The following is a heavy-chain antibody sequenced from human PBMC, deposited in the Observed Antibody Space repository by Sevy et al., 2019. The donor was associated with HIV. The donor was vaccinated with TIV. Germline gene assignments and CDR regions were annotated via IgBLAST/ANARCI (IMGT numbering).Heavy chain of an antibody. J-gene: IGHJ4*02. CDR2: ISSNSAYI. Sequence: GGCLRLSCAASGFTFSSYRMTWVRQAPGKGLEWVSCISSNSAYINYADSVKDRFTISRDNAKNLLYLQMDSLRAEDTASSYCARAVLEISTWRSDYWGQGTQVTVSS. CDR3: ARAVLEISTWRSDY. CDR1: GFTFSSYR. V-gene: IGHV3-21*01. D-gene: IGHD1-1*01.